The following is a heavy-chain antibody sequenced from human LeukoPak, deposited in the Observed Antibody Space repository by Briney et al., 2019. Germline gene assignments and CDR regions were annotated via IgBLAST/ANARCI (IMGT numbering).Heavy chain of an antibody. CDR3: ARDPPSGYSSGWSRPYYYYCMDV. J-gene: IGHJ6*03. V-gene: IGHV1-46*01. CDR1: GYTFTSYY. D-gene: IGHD6-19*01. CDR2: INPSGGST. Sequence: ASVKVSCKASGYTFTSYYMHWVRQAPGQGLEWMGIINPSGGSTSYAQKFQGRVTMTRDTSTSTVYMELSSLRSEDTAVYYCARDPPSGYSSGWSRPYYYYCMDVWGKGTTVTVSS.